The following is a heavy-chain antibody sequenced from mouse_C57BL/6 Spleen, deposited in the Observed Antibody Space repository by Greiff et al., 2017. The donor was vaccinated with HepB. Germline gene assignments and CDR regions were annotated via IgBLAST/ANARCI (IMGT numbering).Heavy chain of an antibody. Sequence: LQQPGAELVKPGASVKLSCKASGYTFTSYWMQWVKQRPGQGLEWIGEIDPSDSYTNYNQKFKGKATLTVDTSSSTAYMQLSSLTSEDSAVYYCARSSGNYAWFAYWGQGTLVTVSA. V-gene: IGHV1-50*01. CDR1: GYTFTSYW. CDR3: ARSSGNYAWFAY. D-gene: IGHD2-1*01. J-gene: IGHJ3*01. CDR2: IDPSDSYT.